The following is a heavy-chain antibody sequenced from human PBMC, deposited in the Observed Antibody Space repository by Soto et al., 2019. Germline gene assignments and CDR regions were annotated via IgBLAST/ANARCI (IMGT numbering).Heavy chain of an antibody. J-gene: IGHJ4*02. V-gene: IGHV1-69*19. D-gene: IGHD3-10*01. CDR2: ISPMFGAA. CDR3: AREVQVHTPAFVY. CDR1: GGTFNTYA. Sequence: QVQLVQSGAEMKKPGSSVKVSCQSSGGTFNTYAMNWVRQAPGQGPEWMGDISPMFGAANYAPKFHGTVTITADASTGTSSMQLSSLTSEATALYFCAREVQVHTPAFVYWGQGTLVTVSS.